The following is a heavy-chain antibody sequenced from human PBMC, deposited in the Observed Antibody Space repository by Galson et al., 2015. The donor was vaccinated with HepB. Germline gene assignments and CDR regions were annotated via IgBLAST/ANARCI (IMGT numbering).Heavy chain of an antibody. CDR2: IDPSDSYT. V-gene: IGHV5-10-1*01. Sequence: QSGAEVKKPGESLRISCKGSGYSFTSYWISWVRQMPGKGLEWMGRIDPSDSYTNYSPSFQGHVIISADKSISTAYLQWSSLKASDTAMYYCARHPPPHIADDYYYYGMDVWGQGTTVTVSS. CDR3: ARHPPPHIADDYYYYGMDV. D-gene: IGHD2-21*01. J-gene: IGHJ6*02. CDR1: GYSFTSYW.